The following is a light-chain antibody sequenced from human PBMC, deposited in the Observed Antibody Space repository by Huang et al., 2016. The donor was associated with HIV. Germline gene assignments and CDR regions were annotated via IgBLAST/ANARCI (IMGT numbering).Light chain of an antibody. V-gene: IGKV3-11*01. CDR2: DGS. Sequence: EVVLTQSPPTLSLFPGETATLSCRASPTIGTYVAWYQQRPGPVPRLLIYDGSNRAAGVPARISGAGSGTTFTLSISGLESEDFGVYYCQQRRSWPLTFGGGTKVEV. J-gene: IGKJ4*01. CDR1: PTIGTY. CDR3: QQRRSWPLT.